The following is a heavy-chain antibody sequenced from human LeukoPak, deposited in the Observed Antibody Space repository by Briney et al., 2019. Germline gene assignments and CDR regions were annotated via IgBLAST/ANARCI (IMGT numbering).Heavy chain of an antibody. Sequence: GGSLRLSCAASGFTFSDYYMSWIRQAPGKGLEWVSYISSSSSYTNYADSVKGRFTISRDNAKNSLYPQMNSLRAEDTAVYYCARDFVVVVAATYFDYWGQGTLVTVSS. CDR1: GFTFSDYY. CDR2: ISSSSSYT. J-gene: IGHJ4*02. CDR3: ARDFVVVVAATYFDY. V-gene: IGHV3-11*06. D-gene: IGHD2-15*01.